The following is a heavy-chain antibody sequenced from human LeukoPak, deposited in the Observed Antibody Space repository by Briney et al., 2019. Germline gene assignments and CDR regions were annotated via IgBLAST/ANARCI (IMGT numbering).Heavy chain of an antibody. CDR1: GGSISSGGYY. V-gene: IGHV4-31*03. Sequence: SETLSLTCTVSGGSISSGGYYWSWIRQHPGKGLEWIGYIYYSGSTYYNPSLKSRVTISVDTSKNQFSLKLSSVTAADTAVYYCHMRGDMIADDYWGQGTLVTVSS. CDR3: HMRGDMIADDY. J-gene: IGHJ4*02. D-gene: IGHD3-22*01. CDR2: IYYSGST.